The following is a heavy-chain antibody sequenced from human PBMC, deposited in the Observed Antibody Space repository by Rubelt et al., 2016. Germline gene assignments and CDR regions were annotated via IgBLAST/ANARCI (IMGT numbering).Heavy chain of an antibody. J-gene: IGHJ4*02. Sequence: EVQLVESGGGFVQPGVSLRLSCAATVLSFSSYWLHWVGQHLGKWLVWVSRITIDGSSTDSTDFLKRRYNLSSDNAKNTLYLQVNRLGVEDTAVYYCARGQYDTSGLLPGVYWGQGTLVTVSS. V-gene: IGHV3-74*02. CDR1: VLSFSSYW. CDR2: ITIDGSST. CDR3: ARGQYDTSGLLPGVY. D-gene: IGHD3-22*01.